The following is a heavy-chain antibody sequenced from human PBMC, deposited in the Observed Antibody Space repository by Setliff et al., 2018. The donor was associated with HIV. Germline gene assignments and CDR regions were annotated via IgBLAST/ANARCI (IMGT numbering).Heavy chain of an antibody. CDR3: AREFEYYDSRGFRYYYMDV. V-gene: IGHV4-39*07. J-gene: IGHJ6*03. CDR1: GAFITSSDY. Sequence: SETLSLTCSVSGAFITSSDYWGWIRQPPGKGLEWIGSLHYSGRTYYAPSLKGRVSISEDTSKIQFSLELKSVTAADTAVYYCAREFEYYDSRGFRYYYMDVSGKGTAVTVSS. D-gene: IGHD3-22*01. CDR2: LHYSGRT.